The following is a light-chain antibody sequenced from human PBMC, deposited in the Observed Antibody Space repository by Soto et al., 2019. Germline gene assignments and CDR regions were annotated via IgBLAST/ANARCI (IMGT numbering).Light chain of an antibody. CDR3: SSYTRRSTSYV. CDR2: EVS. CDR1: SSDVGGYNY. Sequence: QSALTQPASVSGSPGQSITISCTGTSSDVGGYNYVSWSQQHPGKAPKLLIYEVSNRPSRVSNRFSGSKSGNTASLTISGLQAEDEAYYSGSSYTRRSTSYVFGTGTKLTVL. J-gene: IGLJ1*01. V-gene: IGLV2-14*01.